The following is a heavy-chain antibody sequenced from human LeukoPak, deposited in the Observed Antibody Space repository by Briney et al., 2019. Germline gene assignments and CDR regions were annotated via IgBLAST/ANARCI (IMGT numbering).Heavy chain of an antibody. Sequence: GGSLRLSCAASGFTVSGHYMSWVRQAPGTGLEWLSAIYTGGDTYYADSLRGRFTISRDTSRNTLYLQLNSLTVEDTAVYYCARDRPYGGVGDFDYWGQGTLVTVSS. CDR3: ARDRPYGGVGDFDY. CDR2: IYTGGDT. V-gene: IGHV3-66*01. D-gene: IGHD3-16*01. CDR1: GFTVSGHY. J-gene: IGHJ4*02.